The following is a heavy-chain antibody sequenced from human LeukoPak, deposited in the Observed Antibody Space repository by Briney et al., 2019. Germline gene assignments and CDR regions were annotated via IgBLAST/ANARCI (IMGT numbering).Heavy chain of an antibody. V-gene: IGHV3-30*18. CDR1: GFTFSSYG. CDR3: AKWYMELLGDY. CDR2: ISYDGSNK. D-gene: IGHD1-7*01. J-gene: IGHJ4*02. Sequence: GGSLRLSCAASGFTFSSYGMHWVRQAPGKGLEWVAVISYDGSNKYYADPVKGRFTISRDNSKNTLYLQMNSLRAEDTAVYYCAKWYMELLGDYWGQGTLVTVSS.